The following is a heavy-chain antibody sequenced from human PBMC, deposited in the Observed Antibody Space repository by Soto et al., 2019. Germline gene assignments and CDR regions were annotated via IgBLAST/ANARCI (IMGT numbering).Heavy chain of an antibody. V-gene: IGHV5-10-1*01. CDR3: ARRAGTTRGYWYFDL. CDR1: GYSFISYW. J-gene: IGHJ2*01. Sequence: GESLKISCKGSGYSFISYWISWVRQMPGKGLEWMGRIDPSDSYTNYSPSFQGHVTISADKSISTAYLQWSSLKASDTAMYYCARRAGTTRGYWYFDLWGRGTLVTVSS. CDR2: IDPSDSYT. D-gene: IGHD1-7*01.